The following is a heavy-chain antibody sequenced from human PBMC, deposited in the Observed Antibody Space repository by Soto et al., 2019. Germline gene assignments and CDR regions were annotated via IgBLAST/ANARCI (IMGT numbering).Heavy chain of an antibody. Sequence: EVQLVESGGGLVQPGGSLRLSCAASAFTFSSYEMNWVRQAPGMGLEWVSYISSSGSTIYYADSVKGRFTVSRDNAENSLYLQMNSLRADDTAVYYCAGGRAYYDSSGYYPRLDYWGQGTLVTVSS. CDR2: ISSSGSTI. CDR1: AFTFSSYE. J-gene: IGHJ4*02. D-gene: IGHD3-22*01. V-gene: IGHV3-48*03. CDR3: AGGRAYYDSSGYYPRLDY.